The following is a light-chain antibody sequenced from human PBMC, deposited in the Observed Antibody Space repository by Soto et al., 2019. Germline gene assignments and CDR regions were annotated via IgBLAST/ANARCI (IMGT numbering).Light chain of an antibody. Sequence: QSVLTQPPSASGSPGQSVTISCTGTSSDVGGYNYVSWYQQHPGKAPKLMIYEVNKRPSGVPDRFSGSKSGNTASLTVSGLQAEDDADYYCSSYAGSNNYVFGTGTKLTDL. V-gene: IGLV2-8*01. CDR1: SSDVGGYNY. J-gene: IGLJ1*01. CDR2: EVN. CDR3: SSYAGSNNYV.